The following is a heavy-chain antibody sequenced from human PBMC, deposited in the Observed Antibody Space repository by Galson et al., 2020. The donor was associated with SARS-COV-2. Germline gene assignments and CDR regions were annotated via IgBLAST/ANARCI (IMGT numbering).Heavy chain of an antibody. CDR2: ISSSGSTI. D-gene: IGHD3-22*01. V-gene: IGHV3-11*01. J-gene: IGHJ5*02. Sequence: GESLKISCAASGFTFSDYYMSWIRQAPGKGLEWVSYISSSGSTIYYADSVKGRFTISRDNAKNSLYLQMNSLRAEDTAVYYCARDRDYYDSSGYYLLGFDPWGQGTLVTVSS. CDR1: GFTFSDYY. CDR3: ARDRDYYDSSGYYLLGFDP.